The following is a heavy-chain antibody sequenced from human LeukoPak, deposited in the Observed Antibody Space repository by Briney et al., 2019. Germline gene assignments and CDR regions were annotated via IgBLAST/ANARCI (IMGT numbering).Heavy chain of an antibody. CDR2: IDTNTGNP. CDR3: TRGRDTTGYFVY. Sequence: ASVKVSCKASGYTFTNYTINWLRLAPGQGHEWMGWIDTNTGNPTYAQGFTGRFVFSLYTSVTKTYLQISSLKAEDTAVYYCTRGRDTTGYFVYWGQGTPVTVSS. D-gene: IGHD3-22*01. CDR1: GYTFTNYT. V-gene: IGHV7-4-1*02. J-gene: IGHJ4*02.